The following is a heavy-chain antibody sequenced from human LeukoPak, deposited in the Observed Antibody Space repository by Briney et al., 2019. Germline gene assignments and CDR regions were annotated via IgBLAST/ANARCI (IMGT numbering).Heavy chain of an antibody. CDR1: GYSFTSYW. V-gene: IGHV5-51*01. Sequence: GESLKISCKGSGYSFTSYWIGWVRQMPGKGLEWMGIIYPGDSDTRYSPSFQGQVTISADKSISTAYLQWSSLKASDIAMYYCARIYYDILTGYPLFDYWGQGTLVTVSS. CDR3: ARIYYDILTGYPLFDY. CDR2: IYPGDSDT. D-gene: IGHD3-9*01. J-gene: IGHJ4*02.